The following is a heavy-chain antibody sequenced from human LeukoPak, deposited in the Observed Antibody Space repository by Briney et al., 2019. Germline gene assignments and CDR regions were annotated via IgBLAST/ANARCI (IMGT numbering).Heavy chain of an antibody. CDR2: INPSGGGT. D-gene: IGHD3-22*01. CDR1: GYTFTTYY. V-gene: IGHV1-46*01. CDR3: AKFFRGSYSDTSAYIGY. J-gene: IGHJ4*02. Sequence: ASVKVSCKASGYTFTTYYMHWVRQAPGQGLEWMGRINPSGGGTLYAQRFQGRVTMTRDTSTSTVYMELSSLIYEDTALYYCAKFFRGSYSDTSAYIGYWGQGTLVTVSS.